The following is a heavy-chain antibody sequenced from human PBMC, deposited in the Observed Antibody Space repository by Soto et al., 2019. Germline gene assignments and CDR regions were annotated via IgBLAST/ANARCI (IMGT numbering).Heavy chain of an antibody. J-gene: IGHJ6*03. D-gene: IGHD6-6*01. CDR1: GFTLSGYA. Sequence: EVQLAESGGGLDQPGGSLRLSCAASGFTLSGYAMDWVRQAPGKGLEFVSGISSNGVGTYYANSVQGGFTISRDNSKNTVYLQMGSLRPEDMAVYYCARRARPDFYYMDVWGKGTTVTVS. CDR2: ISSNGVGT. CDR3: ARRARPDFYYMDV. V-gene: IGHV3-64*01.